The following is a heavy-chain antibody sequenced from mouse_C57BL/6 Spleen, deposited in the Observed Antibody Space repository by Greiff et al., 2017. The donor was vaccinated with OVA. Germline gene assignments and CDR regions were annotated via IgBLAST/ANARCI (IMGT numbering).Heavy chain of an antibody. CDR2: IHPNSGST. J-gene: IGHJ2*01. D-gene: IGHD1-1*01. Sequence: QVQLQQPGAELVKPGASVKLSCKASGYTFTSYWMHWVKQRPGQGLEWIGMIHPNSGSTNYNEKFKGKATLTVDKSSSTAYMPLSSLTSEDSAVYYCARMDYGSRGDFDYWGQGTTLTVSS. CDR3: ARMDYGSRGDFDY. CDR1: GYTFTSYW. V-gene: IGHV1-64*01.